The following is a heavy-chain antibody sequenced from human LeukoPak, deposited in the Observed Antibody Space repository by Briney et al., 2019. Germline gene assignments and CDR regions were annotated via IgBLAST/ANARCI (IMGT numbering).Heavy chain of an antibody. CDR2: IKSKTDGATT. D-gene: IGHD3-22*01. CDR1: GFTFSNAW. V-gene: IGHV3-15*01. J-gene: IGHJ4*02. CDR3: TTPGRHDSSGLGFDY. Sequence: GGSLRLSCAASGFTFSNAWMSWVRQAPGKGLEWVGRIKSKTDGATTDYAAPVKGRFTISRDDSKNTLYLQMNSLKTEDTAVYYCTTPGRHDSSGLGFDYWGQGTLVTVSS.